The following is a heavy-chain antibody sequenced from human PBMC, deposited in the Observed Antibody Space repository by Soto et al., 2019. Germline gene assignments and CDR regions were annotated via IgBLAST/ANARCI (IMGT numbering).Heavy chain of an antibody. J-gene: IGHJ6*03. Sequence: GGSLRLSCAASGFTFSSYAMHWVRQAPGKGLEYVSAISSNGGSTYYANSVKGRFTISRDNSKNTLYLQMGSLRAEDMAVYYCARDRRLGEQQLNYYYYMDVWGKGTTVTVSS. CDR1: GFTFSSYA. V-gene: IGHV3-64*01. CDR2: ISSNGGST. CDR3: ARDRRLGEQQLNYYYYMDV. D-gene: IGHD6-13*01.